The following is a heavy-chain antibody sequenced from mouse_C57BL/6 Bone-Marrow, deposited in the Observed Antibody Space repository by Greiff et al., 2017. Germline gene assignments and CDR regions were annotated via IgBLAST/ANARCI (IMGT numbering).Heavy chain of an antibody. V-gene: IGHV5-12*01. J-gene: IGHJ2*01. CDR1: GFTFSDYY. D-gene: IGHD3-3*01. Sequence: EVQLQESGGGLVQPGGSLKLSCAASGFTFSDYYMYWVRQTPEKRLEWVAYISNGGGSTYYPDTVKGRFTISRDNAKNTLYLQMSRLKSEDTAMYYCAKGDKDYFDYWGQGTTLTVSS. CDR2: ISNGGGST. CDR3: AKGDKDYFDY.